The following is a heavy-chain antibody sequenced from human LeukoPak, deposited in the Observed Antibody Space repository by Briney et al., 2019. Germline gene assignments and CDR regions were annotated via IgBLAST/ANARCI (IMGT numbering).Heavy chain of an antibody. J-gene: IGHJ6*03. CDR1: GVSITSYY. CDR2: IYHTGST. Sequence: PSETLSLTCAVSGVSITSYYWTWIRLPPGKGLEWIAYIYHTGSTNYNPSLSSRVTISVDTSKNQFSLKLSSVIAADAAVYYCARAPRDRGYCGATSCFEYMDVWGRGTTVTISS. CDR3: ARAPRDRGYCGATSCFEYMDV. D-gene: IGHD2-2*01. V-gene: IGHV4-59*01.